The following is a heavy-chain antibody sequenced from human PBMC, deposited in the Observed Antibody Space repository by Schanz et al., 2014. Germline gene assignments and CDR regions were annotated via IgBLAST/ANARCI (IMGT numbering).Heavy chain of an antibody. CDR3: AKDLISGWSGFDY. D-gene: IGHD6-19*01. Sequence: VQLLESGGGLVQPGGSLRISCAASGFTFSGYAMSWVRQAPGKGLEWVALISYDGSSKNHADSVQGRFTISRDNSKNTLYLLMNSLRAEDTAVYYCAKDLISGWSGFDYWGQGTLVTVSS. J-gene: IGHJ4*02. CDR1: GFTFSGYA. V-gene: IGHV3-30*18. CDR2: ISYDGSSK.